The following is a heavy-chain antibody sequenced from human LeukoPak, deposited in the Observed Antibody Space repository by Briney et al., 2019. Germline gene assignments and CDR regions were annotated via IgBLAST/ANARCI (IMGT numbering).Heavy chain of an antibody. CDR1: GGSISSYY. CDR2: IYTSGST. Sequence: PSETLSLTCTVSGGSISSYYWSWIRQPARKRLERIGRIYTSGSTNYNPSLKSRVTISVDKSKNQFSLKLSSVTAADTAVYYCARGVAAAARPYYFDYWGQGTLVTVSS. J-gene: IGHJ4*02. D-gene: IGHD6-13*01. CDR3: ARGVAAAARPYYFDY. V-gene: IGHV4-4*07.